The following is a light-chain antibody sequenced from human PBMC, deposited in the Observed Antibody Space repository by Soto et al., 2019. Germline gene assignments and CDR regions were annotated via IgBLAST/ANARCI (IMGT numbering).Light chain of an antibody. CDR3: SSHGGGNTSYI. J-gene: IGLJ1*01. V-gene: IGLV2-8*01. CDR1: SSDVGAYNY. Sequence: QSGLTQPPSASGSPGQSVTISCIGTSSDVGAYNYVSWYQQHPGKVPKLLIYEVSKRPSGVPDRFSASKSGNTASLTVSGLKAEDEADYYCSSHGGGNTSYIFGPGTKVTVL. CDR2: EVS.